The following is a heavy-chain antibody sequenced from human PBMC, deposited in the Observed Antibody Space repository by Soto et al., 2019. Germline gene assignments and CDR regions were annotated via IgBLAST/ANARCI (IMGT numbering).Heavy chain of an antibody. CDR1: GYTFTGYA. J-gene: IGHJ4*02. CDR2: INAGNGNT. D-gene: IGHD6-19*01. V-gene: IGHV1-3*05. Sequence: QVQLVQSGAEEKKPGASVKVSCKASGYTFTGYAMHWVRQAPGQRLEWMGWINAGNGNTNYSQKFQGRVTISRDTSASTAYMELSSLGSEDTAVYYCARAVAVPADFDYWGQGTLVTVSS. CDR3: ARAVAVPADFDY.